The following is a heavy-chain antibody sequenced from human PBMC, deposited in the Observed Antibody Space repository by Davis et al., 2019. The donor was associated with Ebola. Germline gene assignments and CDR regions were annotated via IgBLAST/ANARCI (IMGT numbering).Heavy chain of an antibody. Sequence: MPSETLSLTCTVSGGSISSHYWSWVRQPPGKGLEWIADNNYSGRTNYNPSLASRVTISIATSRNQFSLNLRSVTAADTAVYYCARVGGDGSSHLEGLDSWGQGTLVTVSS. D-gene: IGHD3-16*01. CDR3: ARVGGDGSSHLEGLDS. J-gene: IGHJ4*02. CDR1: GGSISSHY. V-gene: IGHV4-59*11. CDR2: NNYSGRT.